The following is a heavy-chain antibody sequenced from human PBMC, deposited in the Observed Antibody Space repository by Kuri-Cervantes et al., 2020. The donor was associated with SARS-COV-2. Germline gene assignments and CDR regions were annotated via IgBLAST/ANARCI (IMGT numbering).Heavy chain of an antibody. J-gene: IGHJ4*02. Sequence: SCAASGFNFSRTDMHRVRQAPGKGLEWVAVISYDGKKKKCIGSGKGRFTISRDNSQNTVYLRMTNLRSEDTAMYYCAKDHFGVHDFWGQGTLVTVSS. D-gene: IGHD2-21*01. CDR3: AKDHFGVHDF. CDR1: GFNFSRTD. V-gene: IGHV3-30*18. CDR2: ISYDGKKK.